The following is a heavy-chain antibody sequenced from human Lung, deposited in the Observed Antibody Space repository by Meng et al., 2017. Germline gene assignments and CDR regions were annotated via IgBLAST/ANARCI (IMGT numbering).Heavy chain of an antibody. Sequence: SVKVSCKASGGTFSSYAISWVRQAPGQGLEWMGGIIPIFGTANYAQKFQGGVTITADESTSTAYMELSSLRSEDTAVYYCARVSPSVTTEGPFDYWGQGTLVTVSS. V-gene: IGHV1-69*13. CDR1: GGTFSSYA. CDR3: ARVSPSVTTEGPFDY. D-gene: IGHD4-17*01. J-gene: IGHJ4*02. CDR2: IIPIFGTA.